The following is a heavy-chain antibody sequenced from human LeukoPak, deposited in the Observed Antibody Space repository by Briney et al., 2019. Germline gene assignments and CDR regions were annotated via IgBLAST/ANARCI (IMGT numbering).Heavy chain of an antibody. CDR3: AREHGSGTYYNPVGFDY. J-gene: IGHJ4*02. CDR2: ISAYNGNI. V-gene: IGHV1-18*04. D-gene: IGHD3-10*01. Sequence: ASVKASCKASGYTFSSYGISWVRQAPGQGLEWMGWISAYNGNINYIEKFQGRVTMTTDTSTSTAYMELRSLRSDDTAVYYCAREHGSGTYYNPVGFDYWGQGTLVTVSS. CDR1: GYTFSSYG.